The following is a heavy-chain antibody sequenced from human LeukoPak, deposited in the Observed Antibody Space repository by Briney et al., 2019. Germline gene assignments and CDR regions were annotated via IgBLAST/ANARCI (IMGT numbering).Heavy chain of an antibody. J-gene: IGHJ4*02. D-gene: IGHD6-6*01. V-gene: IGHV1-8*03. CDR3: AALSYSSSSRDY. CDR2: MNPNSGNT. Sequence: ASVKVSCKASGYTFTSYDINWVRQATGQGLEWMGWMNPNSGNTGYAQKFQGRVTITRNTSIGTAYMELSSLRSEDTAVYYCAALSYSSSSRDYWGQGTLVTVSS. CDR1: GYTFTSYD.